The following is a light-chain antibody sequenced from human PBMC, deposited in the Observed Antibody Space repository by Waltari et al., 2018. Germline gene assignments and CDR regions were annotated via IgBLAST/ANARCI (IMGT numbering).Light chain of an antibody. CDR2: YDS. CDR3: QLWDTSDNHHV. J-gene: IGLJ6*01. Sequence: SYVLTQPPSVSVAPGKTATITCGGDNIGSRSVHWYQQKPGQAPVLVINYDSDRPSGIPERFSASNSGNTATLTISRVEAGDEADYYCQLWDTSDNHHVFGSGTKVTVL. V-gene: IGLV3-21*04. CDR1: NIGSRS.